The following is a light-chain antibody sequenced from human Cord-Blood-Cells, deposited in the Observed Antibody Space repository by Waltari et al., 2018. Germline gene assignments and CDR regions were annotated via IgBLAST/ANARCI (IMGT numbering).Light chain of an antibody. CDR2: LNSDGSH. Sequence: QLVLTQSPSASASLGASVTLTCTLSSGHSSYAIAWHKQQPEKGPRYLMKLNSDGSHSKGDGIPDRFSGSSSGAERYLTISSLQSEDEADYYCQTWGTGIQVFGGGTKLTVL. CDR3: QTWGTGIQV. J-gene: IGLJ3*02. CDR1: SGHSSYA. V-gene: IGLV4-69*01.